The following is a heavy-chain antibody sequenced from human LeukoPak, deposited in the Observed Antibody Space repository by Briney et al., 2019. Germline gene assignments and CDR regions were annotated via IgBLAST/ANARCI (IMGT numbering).Heavy chain of an antibody. V-gene: IGHV3-48*01. CDR2: ISSSSAI. D-gene: IGHD6-6*01. CDR1: GFTFTTYT. CDR3: AREYSSSSGRAFDI. Sequence: GGSLGLSCAASGFTFTTYTMNWVRQTPGKGLEWVSFISSSSAIYYADSVKGRFTISRDNAKNSLFLQMNSLRAEDTAVYYCAREYSSSSGRAFDIWGQGTMVTVSS. J-gene: IGHJ3*02.